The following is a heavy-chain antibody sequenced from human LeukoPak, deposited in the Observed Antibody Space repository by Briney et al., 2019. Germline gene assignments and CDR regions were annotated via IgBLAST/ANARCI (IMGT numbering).Heavy chain of an antibody. CDR3: ARFQTPWTPLAFDI. D-gene: IGHD4-23*01. V-gene: IGHV1-69*04. J-gene: IGHJ3*02. CDR1: GGTFSSYA. CDR2: IIPILGIA. Sequence: ASVTVSCKASGGTFSSYAISWVRQAPGQGLEWMGRIIPILGIANYAQKFQGRVTITADKSTSTAYMELSSLRSEDTAVYYCARFQTPWTPLAFDIWGQGTMVTVSS.